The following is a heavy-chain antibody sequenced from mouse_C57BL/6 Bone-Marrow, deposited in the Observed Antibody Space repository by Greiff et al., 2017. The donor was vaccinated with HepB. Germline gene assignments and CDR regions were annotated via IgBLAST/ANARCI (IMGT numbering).Heavy chain of an antibody. CDR3: AIADYYGSPY. CDR1: GYTFTSYG. Sequence: QVQLQQSGAELARPGASVKLSCKASGYTFTSYGISWVKQRTGQGLVWIGEIYPRSGNNYYNEKFKGKATLTVDKISSMVYMKLHSLTSEDSAVFFFAIADYYGSPYWGQGTTLTVAS. V-gene: IGHV1-81*01. D-gene: IGHD1-1*01. J-gene: IGHJ2*01. CDR2: IYPRSGNN.